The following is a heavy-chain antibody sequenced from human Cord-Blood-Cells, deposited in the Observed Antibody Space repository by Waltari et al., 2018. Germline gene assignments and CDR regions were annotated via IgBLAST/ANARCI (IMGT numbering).Heavy chain of an antibody. Sequence: QVQLVQSGAEVKKPGAAVKVSCKASGYTFTGHYMHWVRQAPGQGLEWMGWINPNSGGTNYAQKFQGRVTMTRDTSISTAYMELSRLRSDDTAVYYCARGRYYDSTPNWFDPWGQGTLVTVSS. V-gene: IGHV1-2*02. CDR1: GYTFTGHY. J-gene: IGHJ5*02. CDR2: INPNSGGT. CDR3: ARGRYYDSTPNWFDP. D-gene: IGHD3-22*01.